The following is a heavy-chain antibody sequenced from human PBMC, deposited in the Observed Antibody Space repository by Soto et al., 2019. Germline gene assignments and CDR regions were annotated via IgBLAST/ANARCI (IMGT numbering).Heavy chain of an antibody. CDR2: ISPNSGVT. J-gene: IGHJ4*02. CDR3: ATQRWSSSGRPDTPFDY. D-gene: IGHD6-6*01. CDR1: GYTFTGYY. Sequence: QVPLVQSGAEVKKPGASVKVSCKASGYTFTGYYMHWVRQAPGQGLEWMGWISPNSGVTNYAQKFQGRVTMTRDTSISTAYMELYRLRSDDTAVYYCATQRWSSSGRPDTPFDYWGQGTLVTVSS. V-gene: IGHV1-2*02.